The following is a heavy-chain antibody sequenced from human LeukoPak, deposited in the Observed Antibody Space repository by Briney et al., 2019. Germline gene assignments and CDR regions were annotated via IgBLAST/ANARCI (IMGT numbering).Heavy chain of an antibody. D-gene: IGHD2-15*01. CDR3: ASRKVVVVAATVNDAFDI. CDR1: GGTFSSYA. J-gene: IGHJ3*02. Sequence: SVKVSCKASGGTFSSYAISWVRQAPGQGLEWMGRIIPILGIANYAQKFQGRVTITADKSTSTAYMELSSLRSEDTAVYYCASRKVVVVAATVNDAFDIWGQGTMVTVSS. CDR2: IIPILGIA. V-gene: IGHV1-69*04.